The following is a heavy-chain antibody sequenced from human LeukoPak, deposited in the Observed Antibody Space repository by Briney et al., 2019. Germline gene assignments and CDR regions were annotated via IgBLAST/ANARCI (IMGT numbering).Heavy chain of an antibody. J-gene: IGHJ6*03. CDR3: ATIGTTVTTPPYYYYMDV. CDR2: MNPNSGNT. D-gene: IGHD4-17*01. Sequence: GASVKVSCKASGYTFTSYDINWVRQATGQGLEWMGWMNPNSGNTGYAQKFQGRVTMTRNTSISTAYMELRSLRSDDTAVYYCATIGTTVTTPPYYYYMDVWGKGTTVTVSS. V-gene: IGHV1-8*01. CDR1: GYTFTSYD.